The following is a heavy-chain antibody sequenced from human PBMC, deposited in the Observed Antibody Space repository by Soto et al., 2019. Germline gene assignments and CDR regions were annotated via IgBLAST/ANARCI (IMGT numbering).Heavy chain of an antibody. CDR2: IKDKGNNYAI. J-gene: IGHJ3*02. D-gene: IGHD2-21*02. V-gene: IGHV3-73*01. Sequence: PGGSLRLSCVASGFAFSDSAIHWVSQSSGKGLEWVGRIKDKGNNYAIAYAASVTGRVTVSRDDSKNTAYLQINSLKIEDTAIYFCTRHRFFWPPHMTAPVSNDVFDIWGQGTMVPVSS. CDR3: TRHRFFWPPHMTAPVSNDVFDI. CDR1: GFAFSDSA.